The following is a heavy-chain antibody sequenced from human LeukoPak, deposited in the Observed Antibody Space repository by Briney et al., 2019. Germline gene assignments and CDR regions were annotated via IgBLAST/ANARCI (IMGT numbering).Heavy chain of an antibody. CDR2: IYYSGST. V-gene: IGHV4-31*03. Sequence: KPSQTLSLTCTVSGGSISSGVYYWSWIRRHPGKGLKWIGCIYYSGSTYYNQSLKSRVAISVDTSKNQFSLKLSSVTAADTAVYYCARRGYIQRALDCWGQGTLVTVSS. J-gene: IGHJ4*02. CDR3: ARRGYIQRALDC. D-gene: IGHD5-18*01. CDR1: GGSISSGVYY.